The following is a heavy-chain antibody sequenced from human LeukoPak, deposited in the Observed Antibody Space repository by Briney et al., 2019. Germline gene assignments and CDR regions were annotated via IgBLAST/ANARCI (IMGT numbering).Heavy chain of an antibody. CDR2: ISSSGSTI. CDR1: GFTFSSYE. J-gene: IGHJ3*02. Sequence: PGGSLRLSCAASGFTFSSYEMNWVRQAPGKGLEWVSYISSSGSTIYYADSVEGRFTISRDNAKNSLYLQMNSLRAEDTAVYYCAREHTRGDAFDIWGQGTMVTVSS. D-gene: IGHD2-2*02. V-gene: IGHV3-48*03. CDR3: AREHTRGDAFDI.